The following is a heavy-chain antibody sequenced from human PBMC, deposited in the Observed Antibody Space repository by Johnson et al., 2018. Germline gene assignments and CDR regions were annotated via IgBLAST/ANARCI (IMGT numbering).Heavy chain of an antibody. J-gene: IGHJ1*01. CDR1: GYTFTIYD. D-gene: IGHD1-26*01. CDR3: ARVRVGATTGQDFQH. Sequence: VQLVESGAEVKKPGASVKVSCKASGYTFTIYDINWVRQATGQGLEWMGWMNPNRGNTGYAQKFHGRVTMTRNTSISTAYMELSRLRSEDTAVYYGARVRVGATTGQDFQHWGQGTLVTVSS. V-gene: IGHV1-8*01. CDR2: MNPNRGNT.